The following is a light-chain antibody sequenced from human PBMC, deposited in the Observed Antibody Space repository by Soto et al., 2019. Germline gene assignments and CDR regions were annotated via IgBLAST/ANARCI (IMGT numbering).Light chain of an antibody. CDR1: QDINDY. J-gene: IGKJ3*01. CDR3: QKYNSAPFT. Sequence: DIQMTQSPSSLSASVGDRVTITCRASQDINDYLVWYQQKPGKVPKILIYPASTLQSGVPSRFSGSGSGTDFTLTISSLQPEDVATYYGQKYNSAPFTFGPGTRVDI. CDR2: PAS. V-gene: IGKV1-27*01.